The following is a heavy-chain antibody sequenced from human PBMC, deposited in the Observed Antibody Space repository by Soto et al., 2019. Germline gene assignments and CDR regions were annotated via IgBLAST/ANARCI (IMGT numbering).Heavy chain of an antibody. J-gene: IGHJ4*02. V-gene: IGHV4-4*07. CDR1: GGSLSKYY. CDR3: ARDNNDFWSLYPLAFDY. D-gene: IGHD3-3*01. Sequence: SETLSLTCSVSGGSLSKYYWSWIRQPAGKGLEWIGRISTSSLVVSKVSLSSRLTMSVDMSNNHFSLKLTSVTATDTDVYYCARDNNDFWSLYPLAFDYWGQGALVTVSS. CDR2: ISTSSLV.